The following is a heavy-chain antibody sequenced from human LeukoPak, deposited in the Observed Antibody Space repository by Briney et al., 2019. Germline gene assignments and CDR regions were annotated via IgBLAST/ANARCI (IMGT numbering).Heavy chain of an antibody. D-gene: IGHD3-22*01. J-gene: IGHJ4*02. V-gene: IGHV1-18*01. CDR3: ARGAHYDSSGYFGY. CDR2: ISVYNGNT. Sequence: ASVNVSCKASGYTFTNYGISWVRQAPGQGLEWMGWISVYNGNTKYAQKLQGRVTMTTDTSTSTAYMELRSLRSDDTAVYYCARGAHYDSSGYFGYWGQGTLVTVSS. CDR1: GYTFTNYG.